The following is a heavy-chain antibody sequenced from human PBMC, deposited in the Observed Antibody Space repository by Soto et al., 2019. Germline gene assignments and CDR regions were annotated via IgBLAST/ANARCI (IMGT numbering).Heavy chain of an antibody. CDR3: ARQAPTGYSSSWYWSGYYFDY. J-gene: IGHJ4*02. CDR1: GYSFTSYW. Sequence: GESLKISCKGSGYSFTSYWISWVRQMPGKGLEWMGRIDPRDSYTNYSPSFQGHVTISADKSISTAYLQWSSLKASDTAMYYCARQAPTGYSSSWYWSGYYFDYWGQGTLVTVSS. D-gene: IGHD6-13*01. CDR2: IDPRDSYT. V-gene: IGHV5-10-1*01.